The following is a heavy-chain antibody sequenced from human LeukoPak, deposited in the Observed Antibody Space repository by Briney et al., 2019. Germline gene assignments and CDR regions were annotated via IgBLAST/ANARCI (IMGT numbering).Heavy chain of an antibody. CDR1: GFTFRNFG. J-gene: IGHJ6*03. D-gene: IGHD3-3*01. V-gene: IGHV3-48*04. Sequence: RGSLRLSCVPPGFTFRNFGTHWVPQALGEGRERVALFNKGGDIKYHADSVRGRFTVSRDNAKNSLYLQMTSLRAEDTAVYFCARPTNTISGVAYMDVCGKGATVTVSS. CDR2: FNKGGDIK. CDR3: ARPTNTISGVAYMDV.